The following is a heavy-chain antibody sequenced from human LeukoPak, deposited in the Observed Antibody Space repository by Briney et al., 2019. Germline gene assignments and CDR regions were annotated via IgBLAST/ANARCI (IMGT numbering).Heavy chain of an antibody. V-gene: IGHV3-74*01. J-gene: IGHJ4*02. CDR2: INPGGSSI. CDR1: GFTFSSYW. Sequence: GGPLRLSCAASGFTFSSYWMHWVRQVPGKGLVWVARINPGGSSITYADSVKGRFTISRDNANNTLYLQMDSLRAEDTGVYYCARSNQADDYWGQGTLVTVSS. D-gene: IGHD1-14*01. CDR3: ARSNQADDY.